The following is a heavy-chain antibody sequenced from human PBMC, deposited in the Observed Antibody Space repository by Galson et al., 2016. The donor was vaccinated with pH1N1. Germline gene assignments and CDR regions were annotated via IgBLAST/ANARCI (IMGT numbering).Heavy chain of an antibody. CDR3: ARETPSPSPTVLRYFDWSRGLSAFDM. D-gene: IGHD3-9*01. J-gene: IGHJ3*02. V-gene: IGHV7-4-1*02. Sequence: SVKVSCKASGFTFSNHGINWVRQAPGQGLEWMGWVNTNTGNPTYAQGFTGRFVFSLDTSVNTAYLQLNSLKADDTAVYYCARETPSPSPTVLRYFDWSRGLSAFDMWGRGTLVTVSS. CDR1: GFTFSNHG. CDR2: VNTNTGNP.